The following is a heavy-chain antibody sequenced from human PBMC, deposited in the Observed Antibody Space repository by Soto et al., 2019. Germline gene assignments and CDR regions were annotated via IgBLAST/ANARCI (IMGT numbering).Heavy chain of an antibody. CDR1: GYTFTSYY. Sequence: ASVKVSCKASGYTFTSYYMHWVRQAPGQGLEWMGIINPSGGSTSYAQKFQGRVTMTRNTSISTAYMALSSLRSEDTAVYYCARGGDIVLVPAAMYWFDPWGQGTLVTVSS. J-gene: IGHJ5*02. D-gene: IGHD2-2*01. V-gene: IGHV1-46*01. CDR2: INPSGGST. CDR3: ARGGDIVLVPAAMYWFDP.